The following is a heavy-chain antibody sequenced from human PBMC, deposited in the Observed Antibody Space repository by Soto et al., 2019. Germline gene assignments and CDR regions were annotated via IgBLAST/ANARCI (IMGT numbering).Heavy chain of an antibody. CDR1: GFAFSSYA. J-gene: IGHJ4*02. Sequence: VQLLESGGGLVQPGGSLRLSCAASGFAFSSYAMNWVRQAPGKGLEWVAVISYDGSNKYYADSVKGRFTISRDNSKNTLYLQMNSLRAEDTAVYYCAKDDYYDSSAFDYWGQGTLVTVSS. CDR3: AKDDYYDSSAFDY. D-gene: IGHD3-22*01. CDR2: ISYDGSNK. V-gene: IGHV3-30*18.